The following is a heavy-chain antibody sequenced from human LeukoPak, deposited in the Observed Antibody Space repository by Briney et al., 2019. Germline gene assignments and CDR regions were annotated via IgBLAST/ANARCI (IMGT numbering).Heavy chain of an antibody. CDR3: VRDGLWSFDI. CDR2: IKQDGSEK. J-gene: IGHJ3*02. D-gene: IGHD3-16*01. V-gene: IGHV3-7*01. CDR1: GFTFSSPW. Sequence: GGSLRLSCAASGFTFSSPWMSWARQAPGKGLEWVASIKQDGSEKFYLDSVKGRFTISRDNAKNSLYLQMNSLRAEDTAVYYCVRDGLWSFDIWGQGTVVTVSS.